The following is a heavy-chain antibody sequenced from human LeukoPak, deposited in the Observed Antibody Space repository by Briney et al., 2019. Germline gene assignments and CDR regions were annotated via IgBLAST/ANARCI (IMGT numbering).Heavy chain of an antibody. J-gene: IGHJ6*04. CDR2: ISSNGGST. V-gene: IGHV3-64*01. CDR1: GFTFSNAW. D-gene: IGHD3-10*02. CDR3: AELGITMIGGV. Sequence: GGSLRLSCAASGFTFSNAWMSWVRQAPGKGLEYVSAISSNGGSTYYANSVKGRFTISRDNAKNSLYLQMNSLRAEDTAVYYCAELGITMIGGVWGKGTTVTTSS.